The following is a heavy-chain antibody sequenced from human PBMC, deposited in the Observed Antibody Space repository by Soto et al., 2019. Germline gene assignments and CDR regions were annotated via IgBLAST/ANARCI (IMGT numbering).Heavy chain of an antibody. Sequence: QVQLQESGPGLVKPSQTLSLTCTVSGGSISSGGYYWSWIRQHPGKGLEWIGYIYYSGSTYYNPSLKSRVTISVDTSKNQFSLKLSSVTAADTAVYYCAREAKYYDSSGQSRPFLYDAFDIWGQGTMVTVSS. CDR1: GGSISSGGYY. CDR3: AREAKYYDSSGQSRPFLYDAFDI. J-gene: IGHJ3*02. V-gene: IGHV4-31*03. D-gene: IGHD3-22*01. CDR2: IYYSGST.